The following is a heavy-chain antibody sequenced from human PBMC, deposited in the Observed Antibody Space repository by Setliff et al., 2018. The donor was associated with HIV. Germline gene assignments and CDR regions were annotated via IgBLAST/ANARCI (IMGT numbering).Heavy chain of an antibody. CDR1: GYSFTNFW. Sequence: PGESLKISCKVSGYSFTNFWVGWVRQMPGKGLEWMGIIYPIDSDTKYSPSFWGRVTISVDKSLNTAYLHWNSLKPADTAMYYCGRSGKSGELYAYWGQGTQVTVSS. CDR2: IYPIDSDT. CDR3: GRSGKSGELYAY. V-gene: IGHV5-51*01. J-gene: IGHJ4*02. D-gene: IGHD3-10*01.